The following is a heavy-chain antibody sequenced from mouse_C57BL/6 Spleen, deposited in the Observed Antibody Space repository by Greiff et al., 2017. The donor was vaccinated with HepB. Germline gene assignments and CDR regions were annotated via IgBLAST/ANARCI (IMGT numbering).Heavy chain of an antibody. CDR2: IHPNSGST. D-gene: IGHD1-1*01. CDR1: GYTFTSYW. J-gene: IGHJ4*01. V-gene: IGHV1-64*01. CDR3: ARSSTTVVATGAMDY. Sequence: VQLQQPGAELVKPGASVKLSCKASGYTFTSYWMHWVKQRPGQGLEWIGMIHPNSGSTNYNEKFKSKATLTVDKSSSTAYMQLSSLTSEDSAVYYCARSSTTVVATGAMDYWGQGTSVTVSS.